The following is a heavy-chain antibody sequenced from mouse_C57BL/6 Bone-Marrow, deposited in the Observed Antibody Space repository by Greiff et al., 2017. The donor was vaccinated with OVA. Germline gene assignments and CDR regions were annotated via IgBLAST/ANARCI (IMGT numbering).Heavy chain of an antibody. V-gene: IGHV1-53*01. Sequence: VQLQQSGTELVKPGASVKLSCKASGYTFTSYWMHWVKQRPGQGLEWIGNINPSNGGTNYNEKFKSKATLTVDKSSSTSYMQLSSLASEDSAVYYSAREKENDVDYWGQGTTLTVSS. CDR3: AREKENDVDY. CDR2: INPSNGGT. J-gene: IGHJ2*01. D-gene: IGHD2-12*01. CDR1: GYTFTSYW.